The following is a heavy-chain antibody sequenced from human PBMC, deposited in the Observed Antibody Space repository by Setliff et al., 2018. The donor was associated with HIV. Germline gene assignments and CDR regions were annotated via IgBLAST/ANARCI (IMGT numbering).Heavy chain of an antibody. J-gene: IGHJ4*02. V-gene: IGHV1-69*10. D-gene: IGHD5-12*01. Sequence: SVKVSCKASGYTFSTYDFNWVRQAPGQGLEWMGGIIPILGIANYAQKFKGRVTITADKSTSTVYMEISSLTSEDTALYYCARGPLYGYDRGYFDYWGQGTLVTVSS. CDR2: IIPILGIA. CDR3: ARGPLYGYDRGYFDY. CDR1: GYTFSTYD.